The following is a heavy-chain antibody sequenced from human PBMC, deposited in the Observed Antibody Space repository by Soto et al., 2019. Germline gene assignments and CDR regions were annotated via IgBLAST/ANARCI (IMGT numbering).Heavy chain of an antibody. Sequence: QVQLQESGPGLVKPSQTLSLTCTVSGGSISSGSYYWSWIRQHPGKGLEWIGYIYYSGSTYYNPSLKSRVTISVDTSENQFSLKLSSVTAADTAVYSCARVPYDSAHFDYWGQGTLVTVSS. D-gene: IGHD3-22*01. CDR1: GGSISSGSYY. J-gene: IGHJ4*02. V-gene: IGHV4-31*03. CDR2: IYYSGST. CDR3: ARVPYDSAHFDY.